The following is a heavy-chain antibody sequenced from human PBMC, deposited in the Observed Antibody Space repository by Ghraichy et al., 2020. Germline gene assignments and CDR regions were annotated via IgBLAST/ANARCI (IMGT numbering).Heavy chain of an antibody. CDR2: IFPGDSDT. V-gene: IGHV5-51*01. D-gene: IGHD6-13*01. CDR1: GYIFSTYW. Sequence: GESLNISCQGSGYIFSTYWIGWVRQMPGRGLEWMGIIFPGDSDTRYSPSFQGQVTISADRSIATAYLQWHSLKASDTAIYYCARGAGGSSSEVPFDYWGQGTLVTVSS. CDR3: ARGAGGSSSEVPFDY. J-gene: IGHJ4*02.